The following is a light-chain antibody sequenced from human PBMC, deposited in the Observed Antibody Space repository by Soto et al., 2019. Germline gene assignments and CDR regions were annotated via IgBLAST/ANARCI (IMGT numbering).Light chain of an antibody. J-gene: IGKJ5*01. V-gene: IGKV2-30*01. CDR1: QSLVYSDGNTY. CDR3: TKGTHWPLT. Sequence: DVVMTQSPLSLSVTLGQPASISCRSSQSLVYSDGNTYLNWFQQRPGQSPRRLIYKVSNRDSEVPDRFSGSGSGTDFTLKISRVEAEDVGAYYCTKGTHWPLTFGQGTRLEIK. CDR2: KVS.